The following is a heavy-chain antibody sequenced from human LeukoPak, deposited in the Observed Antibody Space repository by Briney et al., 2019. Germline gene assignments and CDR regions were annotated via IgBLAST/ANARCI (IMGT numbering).Heavy chain of an antibody. CDR3: ARDSHASAYVY. J-gene: IGHJ4*02. Sequence: GGSLRLSCAASGFTFSNYAMIWVRQAPGKGLEWVSIISGSGDSTSYADSVKGRFTISRDKSKNTLYLQLNSLRAEDSAVYYCARDSHASAYVYWGQGTLVTVSS. D-gene: IGHD3-22*01. CDR1: GFTFSNYA. CDR2: ISGSGDST. V-gene: IGHV3-23*01.